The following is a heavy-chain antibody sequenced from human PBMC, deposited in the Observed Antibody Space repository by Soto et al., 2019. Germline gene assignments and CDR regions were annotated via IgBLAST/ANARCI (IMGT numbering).Heavy chain of an antibody. CDR1: GFSLNTGGLG. Sequence: QITLKESGPTLVKPTQTLTLTCSVCGFSLNTGGLGVGWIRQPPGKALEWLALIYWDDDKRYSPSLRNRLSISKDTSNNLVVFTMTNMDPVDTATYYCIHSRCGGDCLRSYSSHYYYGLDVWGQGTTVTVSS. D-gene: IGHD2-21*02. J-gene: IGHJ6*02. CDR3: IHSRCGGDCLRSYSSHYYYGLDV. CDR2: IYWDDDK. V-gene: IGHV2-5*02.